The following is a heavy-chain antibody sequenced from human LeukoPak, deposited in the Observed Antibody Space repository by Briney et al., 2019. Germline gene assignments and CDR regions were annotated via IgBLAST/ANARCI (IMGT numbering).Heavy chain of an antibody. CDR1: GFTFSSYA. D-gene: IGHD3-3*01. CDR2: ISGSGGST. V-gene: IGHV3-23*01. J-gene: IGHJ3*02. CDR3: AKDAEVLRFLEWHYAFDI. Sequence: PGGSLRLSCAASGFTFSSYAMSWVRQAPGKGLEWVSAISGSGGSTYYADSVKGRFTISRDNSKNTLYLQMNSLRAEDTAVYYCAKDAEVLRFLEWHYAFDIWGQGTMVTVSS.